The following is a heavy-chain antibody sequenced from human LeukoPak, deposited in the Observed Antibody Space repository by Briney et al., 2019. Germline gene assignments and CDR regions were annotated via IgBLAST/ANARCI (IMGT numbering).Heavy chain of an antibody. CDR1: GFTFSSYA. J-gene: IGHJ6*02. CDR3: ANQKSYYYYGMDV. Sequence: GGSRRLSCAASGFTFSSYAMSWVRQAPGKGLEWASAISGSGGSTYYADSVKGRFTISRDNSKNTLYLQMNSLRAEDTAVYYCANQKSYYYYGMDVWGQGTTVTVSS. CDR2: ISGSGGST. V-gene: IGHV3-23*01.